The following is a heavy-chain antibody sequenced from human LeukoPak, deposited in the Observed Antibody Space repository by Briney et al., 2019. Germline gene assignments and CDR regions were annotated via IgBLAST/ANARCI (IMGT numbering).Heavy chain of an antibody. J-gene: IGHJ2*01. CDR3: ARVALTGEGGRGYFNL. Sequence: SETLSLSCTVSGDSISTSRYAWGWIRQSPGKGLEWIGTIYNSGSTNLNPSLKTRVTMSVDASKNHFSLNLNSVTAADTALYFCARVALTGEGGRGYFNLWGRGNLVSVSS. V-gene: IGHV4-39*02. CDR1: GDSISTSRYA. CDR2: IYNSGST. D-gene: IGHD3-16*01.